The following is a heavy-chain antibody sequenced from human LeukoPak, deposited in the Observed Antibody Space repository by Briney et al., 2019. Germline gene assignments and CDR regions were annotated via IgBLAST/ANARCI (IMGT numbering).Heavy chain of an antibody. D-gene: IGHD6-19*01. CDR3: ARVGSGSFDY. CDR2: SYHSGST. J-gene: IGHJ4*02. Sequence: PSETLSLTCTVSGDSISTYYWSWIRQPPGKGLEWIGYSYHSGSTYCNPSLKTRVTISVDTSKNQFSLKLSSVTAADTAVYYCARVGSGSFDYWGQGTLVTVSS. V-gene: IGHV4-59*01. CDR1: GDSISTYY.